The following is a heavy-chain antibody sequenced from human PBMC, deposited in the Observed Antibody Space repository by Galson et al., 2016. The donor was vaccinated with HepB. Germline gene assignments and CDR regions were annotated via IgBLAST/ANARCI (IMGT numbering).Heavy chain of an antibody. V-gene: IGHV2-70*01. Sequence: ALVKPTQTLTLTCSFSGFSLTSTGMCVSWIRQPPGKALECLALIDWDDDKYYSTSLKTRLTISKDTSKNQVVLTMTEMDPVDTATYYCARMPAYGSPVLPVWGQGITVTVSS. J-gene: IGHJ6*02. D-gene: IGHD3-10*01. CDR1: GFSLTSTGMC. CDR2: IDWDDDK. CDR3: ARMPAYGSPVLPV.